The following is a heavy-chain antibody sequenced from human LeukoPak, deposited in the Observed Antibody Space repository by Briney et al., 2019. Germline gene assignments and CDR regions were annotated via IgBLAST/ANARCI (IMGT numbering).Heavy chain of an antibody. CDR2: VFTSGIT. V-gene: IGHV4-59*02. D-gene: IGHD5-12*01. CDR1: GGSVTNYY. CDR3: ARYVKNGYDTPGFDY. J-gene: IGHJ4*02. Sequence: SETLSLTCSVSGGSVTNYYWSWIRQSPGKGLEWIGYVFTSGITNYNPSLKSRVYLSVDTSKNQSSLKLNSLTAADTAVYYCARYVKNGYDTPGFDYWGQGTLVTVSS.